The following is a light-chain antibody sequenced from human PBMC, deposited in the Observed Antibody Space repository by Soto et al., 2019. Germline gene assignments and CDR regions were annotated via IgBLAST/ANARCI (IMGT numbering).Light chain of an antibody. CDR2: EDS. CDR1: SSDVGRYNY. V-gene: IGLV2-14*01. J-gene: IGLJ3*02. CDR3: SSYTTTSTRV. Sequence: QSALTQPASVSGSPGQSITISCTGTSSDVGRYNYVSWYQQHPGKAPKLMIYEDSNRPSGVSNRFSGSKSGNTASLTISGLQAEDEADYYCSSYTTTSTRVFGGGTKVTVL.